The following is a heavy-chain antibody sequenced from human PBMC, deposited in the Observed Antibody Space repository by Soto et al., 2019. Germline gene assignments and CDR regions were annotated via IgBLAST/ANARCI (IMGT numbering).Heavy chain of an antibody. CDR3: SRGIKGGLDA. V-gene: IGHV3-30*03. J-gene: IGHJ5*02. CDR1: GFVSNDYD. Sequence: QVQQAESGGGVVQPGRSLRLSCATSGFVSNDYDIHWVRQAPGKGLAWLASISYDGRNKYYADSVKGRFTISRDNSKNTPSLQINSLGAEDTAVYYCSRGIKGGLDAWGPGTLVTVSS. CDR2: ISYDGRNK. D-gene: IGHD2-21*01.